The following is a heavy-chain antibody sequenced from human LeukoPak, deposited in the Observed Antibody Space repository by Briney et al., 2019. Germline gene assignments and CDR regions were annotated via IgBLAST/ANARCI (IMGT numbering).Heavy chain of an antibody. D-gene: IGHD5-18*01. CDR1: GFTVSRNY. J-gene: IGHJ4*02. V-gene: IGHV3-53*01. CDR2: IYSGGST. CDR3: ARDSVDTAMGYDY. Sequence: PGGSLRLSCAASGFTVSRNYMSWVRQAPGKGLEWVSVIYSGGSTYYADSVKGRFTISRDNSKNTLYLQMNSLRAEDTAVYYCARDSVDTAMGYDYWGQGTLVTVSS.